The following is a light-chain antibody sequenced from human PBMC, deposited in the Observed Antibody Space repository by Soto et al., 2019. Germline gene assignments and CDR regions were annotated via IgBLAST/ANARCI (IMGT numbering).Light chain of an antibody. CDR3: AAWDDSLNGHV. CDR1: SSNIGSRT. J-gene: IGLJ2*01. V-gene: IGLV1-44*01. Sequence: QSVLTQTPSASGTPGQRITISCSGSSSNIGSRTVNWYQQFPGTAPKVLIYSNTQRPSGVPDRFSASKSGTTASLAISGLQPEDEADYYCAAWDDSLNGHVFGGGTK. CDR2: SNT.